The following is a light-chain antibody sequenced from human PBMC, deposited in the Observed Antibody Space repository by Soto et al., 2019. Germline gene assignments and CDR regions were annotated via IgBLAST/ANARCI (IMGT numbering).Light chain of an antibody. V-gene: IGKV3-15*01. Sequence: EIVMTQSPATLSVSPGERATLSCMASQSVSSNLAWYQQKPGQAPRLLIYGASTRATGIPARFSGSGSGTEFTLNISSLQSEDFAFYYCKQYKMWPPLTFGGETKVEIK. CDR2: GAS. J-gene: IGKJ4*01. CDR1: QSVSSN. CDR3: KQYKMWPPLT.